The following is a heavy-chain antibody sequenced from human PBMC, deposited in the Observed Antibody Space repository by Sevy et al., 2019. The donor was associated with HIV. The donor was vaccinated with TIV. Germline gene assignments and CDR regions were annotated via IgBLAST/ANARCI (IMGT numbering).Heavy chain of an antibody. CDR2: IKQDGSEK. Sequence: GGSLRLSCAASGFTFSSYWMSWVRQAPGKGLEWVANIKQDGSEKYYVDSVKGRFTISRDNAKNSLYLQMNSLRAEDTVGDYGAGDRFYDYGSGGYYTKDAFDIWGQGTMVTVSS. CDR1: GFTFSSYW. CDR3: AGDRFYDYGSGGYYTKDAFDI. D-gene: IGHD3-10*01. V-gene: IGHV3-7*01. J-gene: IGHJ3*02.